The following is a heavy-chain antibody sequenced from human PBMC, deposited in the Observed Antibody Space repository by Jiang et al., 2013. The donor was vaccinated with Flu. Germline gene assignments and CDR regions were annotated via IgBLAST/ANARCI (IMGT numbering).Heavy chain of an antibody. CDR2: ISGYNGYT. CDR3: VLYKASTYSYYGMDV. J-gene: IGHJ6*02. Sequence: SGAEVKKPGASVKVSCKASNYTFNSYGISWVRQAPGQGLEWMGWISGYNGYTNLAQKFQGRVTMTTDTSASTTYMDLRSLRSDDTAVYYCVLYKASTYSYYGMDVWGQGTTVTVSS. CDR1: NYTFNSYG. V-gene: IGHV1-18*01. D-gene: IGHD2/OR15-2a*01.